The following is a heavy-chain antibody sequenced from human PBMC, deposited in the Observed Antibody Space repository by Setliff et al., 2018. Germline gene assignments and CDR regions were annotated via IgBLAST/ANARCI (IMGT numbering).Heavy chain of an antibody. CDR1: GFPFSDFY. D-gene: IGHD3-10*01. CDR3: ARDISVTMVREGGMDV. Sequence: PGGSLRLSCAASGFPFSDFYMNWIRQAPGKALEWVSYISTSGNTIDYADFAKGRFTISRDNARNSLYLQMNNLRAEDTAVYYCARDISVTMVREGGMDVWGKGTTVTV. J-gene: IGHJ6*03. V-gene: IGHV3-11*04. CDR2: ISTSGNTI.